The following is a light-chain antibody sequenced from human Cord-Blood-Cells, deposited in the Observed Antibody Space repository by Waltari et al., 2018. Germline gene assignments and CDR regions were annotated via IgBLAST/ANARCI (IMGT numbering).Light chain of an antibody. Sequence: QSALTQPPSASGSPGQSVTISCIGTSSDVGGYNYVSWYQQPPGKAPKLMIYEVSKRPSGVPDRFSGSKSGNTASLTVSGLQAEDEADYYCSSYAGSNNWVFGGGTKLTVL. CDR2: EVS. CDR3: SSYAGSNNWV. V-gene: IGLV2-8*01. CDR1: SSDVGGYNY. J-gene: IGLJ3*02.